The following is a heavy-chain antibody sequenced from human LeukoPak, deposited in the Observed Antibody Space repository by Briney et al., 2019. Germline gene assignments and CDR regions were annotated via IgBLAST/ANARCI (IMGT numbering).Heavy chain of an antibody. CDR3: ARGLVALDGYRENYYYYYYMDV. Sequence: ASVKVSCKASGYTFTGYYMHWVRQAPGQGLEWMGWINPNSGGTNYAQKFQGGVTMTRDTSISTAYMELSRLRSDDTAVYYCARGLVALDGYRENYYYYYYMDVWGKGTTVTVSS. D-gene: IGHD5-24*01. CDR2: INPNSGGT. V-gene: IGHV1-2*02. J-gene: IGHJ6*03. CDR1: GYTFTGYY.